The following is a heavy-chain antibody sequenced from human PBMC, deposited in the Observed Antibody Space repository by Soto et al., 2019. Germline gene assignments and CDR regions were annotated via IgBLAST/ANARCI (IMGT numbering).Heavy chain of an antibody. CDR3: ARFPGDSSGYYYYYYGMDV. Sequence: QVQLQQWGAGLLKPSETLSLTCAVYGGSFSGYYWSWIRQPPGKGLEWIGEINHSGSTNYNPSLKSRVTISVDTSKNQFSLKLSSVTAADTAVYYCARFPGDSSGYYYYYYGMDVWGQGTTVTVSS. CDR1: GGSFSGYY. J-gene: IGHJ6*02. CDR2: INHSGST. D-gene: IGHD3-22*01. V-gene: IGHV4-34*01.